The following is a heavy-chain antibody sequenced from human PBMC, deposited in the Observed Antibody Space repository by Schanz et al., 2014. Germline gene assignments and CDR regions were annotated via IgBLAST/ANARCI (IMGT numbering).Heavy chain of an antibody. V-gene: IGHV3-30*18. D-gene: IGHD2-2*01. Sequence: VKLVESGGALVKPGGSLRLSCAASGFTFSSYGMHWVRQAPGKGLEWVAAMSYDGSIKYYGDSVKGRFTISRDNSKNTLYLHMNTLRSEDTAVYYCAKDSTHIDIVLVPTAIDYWGQGTLVTVSS. CDR3: AKDSTHIDIVLVPTAIDY. CDR1: GFTFSSYG. CDR2: MSYDGSIK. J-gene: IGHJ4*02.